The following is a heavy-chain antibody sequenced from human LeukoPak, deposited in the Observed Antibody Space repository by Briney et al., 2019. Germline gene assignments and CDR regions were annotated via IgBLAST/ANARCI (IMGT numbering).Heavy chain of an antibody. CDR1: GGSISSGDYY. V-gene: IGHV4-30-4*01. D-gene: IGHD3-10*01. J-gene: IGHJ5*02. CDR3: ARGRGVRGVITWGGMYNWFDP. CDR2: IYYSGST. Sequence: SQTLSLTCTVSGGSISSGDYYWSWIRQPPGKGLEWIGYIYYSGSTYCNPSLKSRVTISVDTSKNQFSLKLSSVTAADTAVYYCARGRGVRGVITWGGMYNWFDPWGQGTLVTVSS.